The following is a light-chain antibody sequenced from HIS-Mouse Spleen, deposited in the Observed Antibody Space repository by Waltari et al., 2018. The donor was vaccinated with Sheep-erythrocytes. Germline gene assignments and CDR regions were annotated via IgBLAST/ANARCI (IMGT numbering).Light chain of an antibody. CDR1: QSVSSSY. V-gene: IGKV3-20*01. Sequence: EIVLTQSPGTLSLSPVERATLPGRASQSVSSSYLAWYQQKPGQAPRLLIYGASSRATGIPDRFSGSGSGTDFTLTISRLGPEDFAVYYCQQYGSSPLTFGGGTKVEIK. CDR2: GAS. CDR3: QQYGSSPLT. J-gene: IGKJ4*01.